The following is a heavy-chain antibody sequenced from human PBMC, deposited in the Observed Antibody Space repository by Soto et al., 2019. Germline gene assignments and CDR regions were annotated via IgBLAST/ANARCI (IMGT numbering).Heavy chain of an antibody. D-gene: IGHD2-15*01. CDR2: IYYSGST. Sequence: SETLSLTCTVSGGSISSSSFHWGWIRQPPGKGLEWIGSIYYSGSTYYSPSLKSRVTISVDTPKNQFSLKLSSVTAADTAVYYCATLPPRIVVVVLPIPSWRQGTLGTFSS. V-gene: IGHV4-39*07. CDR3: ATLPPRIVVVVLPIPS. CDR1: GGSISSSSFH. J-gene: IGHJ4*02.